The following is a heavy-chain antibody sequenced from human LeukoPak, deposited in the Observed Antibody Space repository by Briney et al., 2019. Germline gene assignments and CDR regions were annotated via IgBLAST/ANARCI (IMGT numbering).Heavy chain of an antibody. D-gene: IGHD4/OR15-4a*01. J-gene: IGHJ6*02. CDR1: GFTFNIYA. CDR2: ISGSGGST. Sequence: GGSLRLSCAASGFTFNIYAMSWVRQAPGRGLEWVAGISGSGGSTYYADSVKGRFTISRDNSKNTLYLQMNSLRAEDTAVYYCAKGNVYGGNGMDVWGQGTTVTVSS. CDR3: AKGNVYGGNGMDV. V-gene: IGHV3-23*01.